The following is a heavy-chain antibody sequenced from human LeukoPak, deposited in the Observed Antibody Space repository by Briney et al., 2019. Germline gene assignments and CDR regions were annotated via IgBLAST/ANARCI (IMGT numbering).Heavy chain of an antibody. CDR3: AKAAELGPRHKPDFDY. V-gene: IGHV3-23*01. D-gene: IGHD7-27*01. CDR2: ISGSGGST. Sequence: GGSLRLSCAASGFTFSSYAMSWVRQAPGKGLEWVSAISGSGGSTYYADSVKGRFTISRDNSKNTLYLQMNSLRAEDTAVYYCAKAAELGPRHKPDFDYWGQGTLVTVSP. J-gene: IGHJ4*02. CDR1: GFTFSSYA.